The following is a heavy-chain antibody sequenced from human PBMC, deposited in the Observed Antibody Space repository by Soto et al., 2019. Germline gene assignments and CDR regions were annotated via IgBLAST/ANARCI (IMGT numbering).Heavy chain of an antibody. CDR2: IYYSGST. D-gene: IGHD5-12*01. Sequence: PSETLSLTCTVSGGSISSYYWSWIRQPPGKGLEWIGYIYYSGSTNYNPSLKSRVTISVDTSKNQFSLKLSSVTAADTAVYYCARVYSGFDSSDYWGQGTLVTVSS. J-gene: IGHJ4*02. V-gene: IGHV4-59*01. CDR3: ARVYSGFDSSDY. CDR1: GGSISSYY.